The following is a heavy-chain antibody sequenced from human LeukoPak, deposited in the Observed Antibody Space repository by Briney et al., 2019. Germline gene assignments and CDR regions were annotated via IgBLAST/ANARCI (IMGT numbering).Heavy chain of an antibody. J-gene: IGHJ4*02. V-gene: IGHV3-30*18. CDR3: AKDPARGYCSGGSCQGFDY. CDR2: ISYDGSNK. D-gene: IGHD2-15*01. Sequence: PGRSLRLSCAASGFTFSSYGMHWVRQAPGKGLEWVAVISYDGSNKYYADSVKGRFTISRDNSKNTLYLQMNSLRAEDTAVYYCAKDPARGYCSGGSCQGFDYCGQGTLGTDSS. CDR1: GFTFSSYG.